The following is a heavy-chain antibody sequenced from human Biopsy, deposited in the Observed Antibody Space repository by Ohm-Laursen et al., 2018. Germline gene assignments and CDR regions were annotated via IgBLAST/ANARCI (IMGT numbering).Heavy chain of an antibody. CDR2: INRDGSST. D-gene: IGHD2-2*01. V-gene: IGHV3-74*01. Sequence: SLRLSCAASGFTFSGFSMNWVRQAPGKGLVWVSRINRDGSSTTYADSVKGRFTISRDSAKNTLYLQMNSLRAEDTAVYYCAREGYCSRTSCYPDYWGQGTLVTVSS. J-gene: IGHJ4*02. CDR1: GFTFSGFS. CDR3: AREGYCSRTSCYPDY.